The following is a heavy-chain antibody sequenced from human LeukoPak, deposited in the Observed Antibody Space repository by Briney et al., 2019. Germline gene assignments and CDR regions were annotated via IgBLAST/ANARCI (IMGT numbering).Heavy chain of an antibody. J-gene: IGHJ4*02. Sequence: ASVKVSCKASGYTFSNYGISWVRQAPGLGLEWMGWTSYNGNTNYAQKFQDRVAMTTDTSTTTAYMELRSLESDDTAVYYCARHSGSGWQALGYWGQGTLVTVSS. CDR2: TSYNGNT. CDR3: ARHSGSGWQALGY. D-gene: IGHD6-19*01. V-gene: IGHV1-18*04. CDR1: GYTFSNYG.